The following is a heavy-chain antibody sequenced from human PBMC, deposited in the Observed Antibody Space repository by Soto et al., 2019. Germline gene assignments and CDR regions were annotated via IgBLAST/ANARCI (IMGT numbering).Heavy chain of an antibody. V-gene: IGHV3-11*01. CDR2: ISYSGDTI. Sequence: GGSLRLSCAASGFTFSDYYMNWIRQAPGKGLEWVSYISYSGDTIYYADSVKGRFTISRDNAKNSLYLQMNSLRAEDTAVYYCARTPRREIVVVVAAIPDMDVWGKGTTVTVSS. CDR3: ARTPRREIVVVVAAIPDMDV. J-gene: IGHJ6*03. CDR1: GFTFSDYY. D-gene: IGHD2-15*01.